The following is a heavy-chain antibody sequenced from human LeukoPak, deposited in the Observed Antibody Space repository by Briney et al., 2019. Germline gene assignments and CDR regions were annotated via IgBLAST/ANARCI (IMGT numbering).Heavy chain of an antibody. D-gene: IGHD1-14*01. J-gene: IGHJ3*02. V-gene: IGHV4-39*01. CDR2: IYYSGST. CDR1: GGSISSSSYY. Sequence: SETLSLTCTVSGGSISSSSYYWGWIRQPPGKGLEWIGSIYYSGSTYYNPSLKSRVTISVDTSKNQFSLKLSSVTAADTAVYYCARPPNLRGRNGAFDIWGQGTMVTVSS. CDR3: ARPPNLRGRNGAFDI.